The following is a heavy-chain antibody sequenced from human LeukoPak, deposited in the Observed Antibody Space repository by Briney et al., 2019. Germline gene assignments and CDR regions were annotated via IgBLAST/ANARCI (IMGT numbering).Heavy chain of an antibody. J-gene: IGHJ6*03. CDR3: AKLPGGYYYYYMDV. D-gene: IGHD7-27*01. V-gene: IGHV3-23*01. CDR1: GFTFSSYA. Sequence: GGSLRLSCAASGFTFSSYAMSWVRQAPGEGLEWVSAISGSGGSTYYADSVKGRFTISRDNSKNTLYLLMNSLRAEDTAVYYCAKLPGGYYYYYMDVWGKGTTVTVSS. CDR2: ISGSGGST.